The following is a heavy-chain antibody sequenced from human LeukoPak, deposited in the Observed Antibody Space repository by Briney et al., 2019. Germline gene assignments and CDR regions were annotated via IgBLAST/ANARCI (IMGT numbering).Heavy chain of an antibody. CDR3: VTDGGTHFDH. V-gene: IGHV3-48*01. Sequence: SGGSLRLSCAVSGFTFRTSGMNWVRQAPGKGWEWGSYIISRGTTISYPQSVRPRFTITRDNAHHSLTLHMHTLRSDHAAVYYCVTDGGTHFDHWGQGTVVTVSS. D-gene: IGHD1-26*01. CDR1: GFTFRTSG. CDR2: IISRGTTI. J-gene: IGHJ4*02.